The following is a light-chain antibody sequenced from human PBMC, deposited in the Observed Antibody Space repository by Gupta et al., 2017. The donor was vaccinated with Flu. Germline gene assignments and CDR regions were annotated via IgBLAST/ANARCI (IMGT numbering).Light chain of an antibody. Sequence: QSVLTQPPSASGTPGQRVTISCSGSSSNIGSHTVNWYQQLPVTAPKVLVYSNNQRPSGVPARFSGSRSGASASLAISGLQSEDEADYYCAAWDDSLSAWVFGGGTKLTVL. CDR2: SNN. CDR3: AAWDDSLSAWV. CDR1: SSNIGSHT. J-gene: IGLJ3*02. V-gene: IGLV1-44*01.